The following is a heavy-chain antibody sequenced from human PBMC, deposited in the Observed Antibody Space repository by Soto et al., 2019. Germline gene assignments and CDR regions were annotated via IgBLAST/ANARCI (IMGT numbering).Heavy chain of an antibody. J-gene: IGHJ4*02. V-gene: IGHV3-48*01. CDR2: ITSSSVT. D-gene: IGHD1-26*01. CDR1: GFTFSTHS. Sequence: EVQLVESGGGLVQPGGSLRLSCAASGFTFSTHSMNWVRQAPGKGLEWISYITSSSVTMYADSVKGRFTISRDNAKNSLYLQMNSLRAEDTAVYFCVGGVGFQLIYWGQGTLVTVSS. CDR3: VGGVGFQLIY.